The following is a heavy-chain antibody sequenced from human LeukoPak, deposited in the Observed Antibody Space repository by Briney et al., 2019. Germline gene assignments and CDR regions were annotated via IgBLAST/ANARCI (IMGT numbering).Heavy chain of an antibody. V-gene: IGHV3-48*03. D-gene: IGHD5-12*01. CDR3: ARAENTGYDPLLSYYYYYMDV. Sequence: GGSLRLSCAASGFTFSSYEMNWVRQAPGKGLEWVSYISNRGNTIYYADSVKGRSPISRDDAKNSLYLQMNSLRAEDTAVYYCARAENTGYDPLLSYYYYYMDVWGKGTTVTVSS. J-gene: IGHJ6*03. CDR1: GFTFSSYE. CDR2: ISNRGNTI.